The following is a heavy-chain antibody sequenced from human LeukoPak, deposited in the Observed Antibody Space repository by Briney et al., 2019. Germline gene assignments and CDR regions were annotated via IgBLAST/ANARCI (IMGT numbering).Heavy chain of an antibody. Sequence: GGSLRLSCGASGFTFSTYWMSWVRQAPGRGLEWVANIKHDGSETYYVASVKGRFTISRDNAKNSLYLQMNSLRAGDTAVYYCAKGPVLRFLEWSIDPLDYWGQGTLVTVSS. V-gene: IGHV3-7*03. D-gene: IGHD3-3*01. CDR2: IKHDGSET. J-gene: IGHJ4*02. CDR1: GFTFSTYW. CDR3: AKGPVLRFLEWSIDPLDY.